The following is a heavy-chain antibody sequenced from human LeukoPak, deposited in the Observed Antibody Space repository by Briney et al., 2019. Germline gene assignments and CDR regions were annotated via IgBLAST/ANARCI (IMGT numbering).Heavy chain of an antibody. V-gene: IGHV3-30*18. CDR1: GFTFSSYG. CDR2: ISYDGSNK. J-gene: IGHJ4*02. Sequence: PGGSLRLSCAASGFTFSSYGMHWVRQAPGKGLEWVAVISYDGSNKYYADSVKGRFTISRDNSKNTLYLQMNSLRAEDTAVYYCAKGGDAPFNYWGQGTLVTVSS. D-gene: IGHD4-17*01. CDR3: AKGGDAPFNY.